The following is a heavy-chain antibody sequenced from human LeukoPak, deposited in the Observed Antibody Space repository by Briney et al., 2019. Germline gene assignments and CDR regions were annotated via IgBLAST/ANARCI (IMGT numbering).Heavy chain of an antibody. D-gene: IGHD2-2*02. V-gene: IGHV5-51*01. CDR2: IYPGDSDT. CDR1: GYSFTSYW. J-gene: IGHJ4*02. Sequence: GESLKISCKGSGYSFTSYWIGWVRQLPGKGLEWMGIIYPGDSDTRYSPSFQGQVTISADKSISTAYLQWSSLKASDTAMYYCARRRYFSSTSCYRVVHFEYWGQGTLVTVSS. CDR3: ARRRYFSSTSCYRVVHFEY.